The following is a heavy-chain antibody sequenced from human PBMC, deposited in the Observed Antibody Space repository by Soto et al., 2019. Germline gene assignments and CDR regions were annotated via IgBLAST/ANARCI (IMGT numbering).Heavy chain of an antibody. CDR2: IKSKTDGGTT. CDR3: TTQVRGSSPLN. CDR1: GFTFSNAW. D-gene: IGHD3-10*01. J-gene: IGHJ4*02. V-gene: IGHV3-15*01. Sequence: PGGSPRLSCAASGFTFSNAWMSWVRQAPGKGLEWVGRIKSKTDGGTTDYAAPVKGRFTISRDDSKNTLYLQMNSLKTEDTAVYYCTTQVRGSSPLNWGQGTLVTVSS.